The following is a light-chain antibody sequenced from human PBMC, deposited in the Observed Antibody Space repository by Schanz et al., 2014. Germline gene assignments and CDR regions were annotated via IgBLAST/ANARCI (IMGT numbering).Light chain of an antibody. J-gene: IGKJ3*01. Sequence: EIVLTQSPATLSLSPGERATLSCRASQRLTSYLAWYQQKPGQAPRLLIYDASNRATGIPARFSGSGSGTDFTLTISSLQPEDFAVYYCQQRSNWPTFGPGTKVDIK. CDR2: DAS. CDR1: QRLTSY. V-gene: IGKV3-11*01. CDR3: QQRSNWPT.